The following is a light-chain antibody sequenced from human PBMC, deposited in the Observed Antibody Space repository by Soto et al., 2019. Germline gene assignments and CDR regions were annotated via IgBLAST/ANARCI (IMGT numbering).Light chain of an antibody. CDR2: SNN. J-gene: IGLJ2*01. Sequence: QSVLTQPPSASGTPGQRVTISCSGSSSNIGSNTVNWYQQLPGTAPKLLIYSNNQRPSGVPDRFSGSKSDTSASLAITGLQSEDEADYYCAAWDDSLSGRVVFGGGTQLTVL. CDR3: AAWDDSLSGRVV. V-gene: IGLV1-44*01. CDR1: SSNIGSNT.